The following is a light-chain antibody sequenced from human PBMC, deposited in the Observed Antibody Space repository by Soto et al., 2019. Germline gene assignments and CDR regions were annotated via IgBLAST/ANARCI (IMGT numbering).Light chain of an antibody. Sequence: QAALTQPASVSGSPGQSITSSCTGTSSDVGGYNYVSWYQQHPGKAPKLMIYEVRNRPSGVSHRFSGSKSGNTASLTISGLQAEYEADYYCSSYTSSSTVVFGGGTKLTVL. CDR1: SSDVGGYNY. CDR3: SSYTSSSTVV. V-gene: IGLV2-14*01. J-gene: IGLJ2*01. CDR2: EVR.